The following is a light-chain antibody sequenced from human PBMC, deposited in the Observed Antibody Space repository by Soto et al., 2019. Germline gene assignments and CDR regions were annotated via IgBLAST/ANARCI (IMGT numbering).Light chain of an antibody. Sequence: QSVLTQPASVSGSPGQSITISCTGTSSDVGGYNYVSWYQQHPGKAPKLMIYDVSNRPSGVSNRFSGSKSGNTASLTISGLQAEEEADYYCSSYTSSSRYVFGTGTKLTVL. J-gene: IGLJ1*01. CDR3: SSYTSSSRYV. CDR2: DVS. CDR1: SSDVGGYNY. V-gene: IGLV2-14*01.